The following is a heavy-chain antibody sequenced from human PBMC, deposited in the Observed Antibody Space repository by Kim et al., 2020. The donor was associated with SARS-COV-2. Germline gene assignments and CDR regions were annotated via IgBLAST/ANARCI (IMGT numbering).Heavy chain of an antibody. V-gene: IGHV4-39*01. D-gene: IGHD5-18*01. CDR3: ARLQGWIQLWYFDY. J-gene: IGHJ4*02. Sequence: NPARTSRVTISVDTSKTQLSRKLSSGTAADTAVYYCARLQGWIQLWYFDYWGQGTLVTVSS.